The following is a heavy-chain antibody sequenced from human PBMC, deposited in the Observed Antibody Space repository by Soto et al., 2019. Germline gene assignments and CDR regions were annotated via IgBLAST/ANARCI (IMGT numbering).Heavy chain of an antibody. CDR1: GYTFTSYG. V-gene: IGHV1-18*04. Sequence: ASVKVSCKASGYTFTSYGISWVRQAPGQGLEWMGWISAYNGNTNYAQKLQGRVTMTTDTSTSTAYMELRSLRSDDTAVYYCARDLGYSSSWSEYFFDYWGQGTLVTVSS. CDR2: ISAYNGNT. CDR3: ARDLGYSSSWSEYFFDY. J-gene: IGHJ4*02. D-gene: IGHD6-13*01.